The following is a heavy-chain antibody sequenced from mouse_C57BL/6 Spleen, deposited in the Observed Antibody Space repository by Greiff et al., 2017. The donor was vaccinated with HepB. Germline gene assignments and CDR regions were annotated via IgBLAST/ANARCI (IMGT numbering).Heavy chain of an antibody. Sequence: QVQLQQPGAELVKPGASVKLSCKASGYTFTSYWMHWVKQSPGQGLEWIGMIHPNSGSTNYNEKFKSKATLTVDKSSSTGYMQLSSLTSEDSAVYYCARGTYGSRGYYYFDYWGQGTTLTVSS. D-gene: IGHD1-1*01. CDR2: IHPNSGST. J-gene: IGHJ2*01. V-gene: IGHV1-64*01. CDR3: ARGTYGSRGYYYFDY. CDR1: GYTFTSYW.